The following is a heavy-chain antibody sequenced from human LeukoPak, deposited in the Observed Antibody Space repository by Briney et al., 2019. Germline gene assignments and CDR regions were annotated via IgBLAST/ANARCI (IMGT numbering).Heavy chain of an antibody. J-gene: IGHJ4*02. Sequence: GSLRLSCAASGFPVRDNYMSWVRAAPGTGLEWFSVIYSGGDTYYADSVKGRFAISRDNSKNTLYLQMNSLRAEDTAVYYCARASYLLGALRDWGQGTLVIVS. CDR2: IYSGGDT. V-gene: IGHV3-53*01. CDR3: ARASYLLGALRD. CDR1: GFPVRDNY. D-gene: IGHD1-26*01.